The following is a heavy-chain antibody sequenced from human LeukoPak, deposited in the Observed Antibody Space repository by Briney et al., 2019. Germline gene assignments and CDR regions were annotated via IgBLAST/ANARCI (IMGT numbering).Heavy chain of an antibody. CDR1: GYTFTGYY. V-gene: IGHV1-2*02. D-gene: IGHD3-22*01. Sequence: ASVKVSCKASGYTFTGYYMHWVRQAPGQGLEWMGWINPNSGGTNYAQKFQGRVTMTRDTSISTAYMELSRLRSDDTAVYYCARDGRPYYYDSSGYPPKTNSFDYWGQGTLVTVSS. J-gene: IGHJ4*02. CDR2: INPNSGGT. CDR3: ARDGRPYYYDSSGYPPKTNSFDY.